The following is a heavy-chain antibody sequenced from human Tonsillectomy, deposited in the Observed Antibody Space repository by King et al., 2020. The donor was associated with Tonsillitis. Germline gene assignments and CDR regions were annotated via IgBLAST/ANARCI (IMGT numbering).Heavy chain of an antibody. D-gene: IGHD6-19*01. J-gene: IGHJ5*02. V-gene: IGHV4-31*03. Sequence: VQLQESGPGLVKPSQTLSLTCTVSGGSISSGGYYWSWIRQHRGKGLEWIGYIYYSGSTYYNPSLKSRVTISVDTSKNQFSLKLSSVTAADTAVYYCARRGPSETSWFDPWGQGTLVTVSS. CDR1: GGSISSGGYY. CDR2: IYYSGST. CDR3: ARRGPSETSWFDP.